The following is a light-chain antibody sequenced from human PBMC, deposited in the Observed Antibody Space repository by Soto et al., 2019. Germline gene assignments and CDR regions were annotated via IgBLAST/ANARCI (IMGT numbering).Light chain of an antibody. CDR3: QQLNSYPHT. V-gene: IGKV1-9*01. CDR1: QGISSY. CDR2: TAS. J-gene: IGKJ4*01. Sequence: DIQLTQSPSFLSASVGDRVTITCRASQGISSYLAWYQQKPGKAPKLLIYTASTLQSGVPSRFSGSRSGTEFTLTINSLQPEDFATYYCQQLNSYPHTFGGGTNVDIK.